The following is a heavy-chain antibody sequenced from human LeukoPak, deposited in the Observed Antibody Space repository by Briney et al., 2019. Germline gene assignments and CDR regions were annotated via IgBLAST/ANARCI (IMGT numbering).Heavy chain of an antibody. V-gene: IGHV4-39*01. Sequence: PSETLSLTCTVSGGSISSNKYYWGWIRQPPGKGLEWIRSIYYSGSTYYNPTLKSRVTIFVDTSKNQFSLKLSSVTAADTAVYYCATPYSGGYQGLDIWGQGTMVTVSS. CDR2: IYYSGST. J-gene: IGHJ3*02. CDR1: GGSISSNKYY. D-gene: IGHD1-26*01. CDR3: ATPYSGGYQGLDI.